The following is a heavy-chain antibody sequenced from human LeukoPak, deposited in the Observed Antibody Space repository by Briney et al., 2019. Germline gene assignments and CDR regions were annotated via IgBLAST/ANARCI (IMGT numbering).Heavy chain of an antibody. CDR1: GGSISSGSYY. V-gene: IGHV4-61*02. J-gene: IGHJ3*02. Sequence: SETLSLTCTVSGGSISSGSYYWSWIRQPAGKGLEWIGRIYTSGSTNYNPSLKSRVTISVDTSKNQFSLKLSSVTAADTAVYYCARDTYYDILTGYYDAFDIWGQGTMVTVSS. CDR3: ARDTYYDILTGYYDAFDI. CDR2: IYTSGST. D-gene: IGHD3-9*01.